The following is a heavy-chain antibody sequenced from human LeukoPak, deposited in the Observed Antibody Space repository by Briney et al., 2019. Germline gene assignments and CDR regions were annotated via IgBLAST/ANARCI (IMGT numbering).Heavy chain of an antibody. D-gene: IGHD3-22*01. CDR2: IIPILGIA. J-gene: IGHJ4*02. V-gene: IGHV1-69*04. Sequence: SAKVSCKASGGTFSSYAISWVRQAPGQGLEWMGRIIPILGIANYAQKFQGRVTITADKSTSTAYMELSSLRSEDTAVYYCARDIGHYYDSSGYYYYWGQGTLVTVSS. CDR1: GGTFSSYA. CDR3: ARDIGHYYDSSGYYYY.